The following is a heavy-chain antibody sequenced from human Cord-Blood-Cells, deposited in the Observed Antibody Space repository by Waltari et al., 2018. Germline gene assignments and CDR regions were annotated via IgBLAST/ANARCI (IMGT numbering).Heavy chain of an antibody. CDR1: GGSISSSSYY. J-gene: IGHJ4*02. V-gene: IGHV4-39*01. D-gene: IGHD2-2*01. CDR2: IYYSGST. Sequence: QLQLQESGPGLVKPSETLSLTCTVSGGSISSSSYYWGWIRQPPGKGLEWIGSIYYSGSTYANPSLKSRVTISVDTAKNQFSLKLSSVTAADTAVYYCARRERRAVVVPAARSGFDYWGQGTLVTVSS. CDR3: ARRERRAVVVPAARSGFDY.